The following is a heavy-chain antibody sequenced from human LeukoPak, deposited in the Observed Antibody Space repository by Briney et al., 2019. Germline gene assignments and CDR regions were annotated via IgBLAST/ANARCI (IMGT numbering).Heavy chain of an antibody. Sequence: ASVKVSCKAPGYTFTGYYMHWVRQAPGQGLEWMGWINPNSGGTNYAQKFQGRVTMTRDTSTSTAYMELSRLRSDDTAVYYCARARTYCSGGSCYLLDPWGQGTLVTVSS. D-gene: IGHD2-15*01. CDR1: GYTFTGYY. V-gene: IGHV1-2*02. J-gene: IGHJ5*02. CDR2: INPNSGGT. CDR3: ARARTYCSGGSCYLLDP.